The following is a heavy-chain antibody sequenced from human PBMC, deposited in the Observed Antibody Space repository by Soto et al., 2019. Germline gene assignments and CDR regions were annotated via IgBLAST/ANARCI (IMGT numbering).Heavy chain of an antibody. Sequence: EVQLVESGGGLVQPGGSLRLSCAASGFTFSSYWMHWVRQAPGKGLVWVSRINSDGSSTSYADSVKGRFTISRDNAKNTLYLQMNSLRADDTAVYYCARTGWVTHHYYYYYYYMDVWGKGTTVTVSS. D-gene: IGHD2-21*02. V-gene: IGHV3-74*01. CDR1: GFTFSSYW. CDR2: INSDGSST. CDR3: ARTGWVTHHYYYYYYYMDV. J-gene: IGHJ6*03.